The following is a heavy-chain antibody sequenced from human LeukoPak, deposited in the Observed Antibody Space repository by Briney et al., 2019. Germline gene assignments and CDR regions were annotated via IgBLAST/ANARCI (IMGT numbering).Heavy chain of an antibody. Sequence: PSEILSLTCTVSGASISGSGYYWGWIRQPPGKGLEWIGSIYSSGSTYYNASLQSRVTISIETSKNQISLRLNSVTAADTAMYYCAKSGGYGLIDYWGQGTLVTVSS. J-gene: IGHJ4*02. CDR1: GASISGSGYY. CDR3: AKSGGYGLIDY. D-gene: IGHD1-26*01. CDR2: IYSSGST. V-gene: IGHV4-39*01.